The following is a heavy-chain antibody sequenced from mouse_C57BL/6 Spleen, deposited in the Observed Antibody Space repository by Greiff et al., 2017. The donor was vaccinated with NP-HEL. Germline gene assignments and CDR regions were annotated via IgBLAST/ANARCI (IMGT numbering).Heavy chain of an antibody. CDR2: IWGVGST. Sequence: QVQLQQSGPGLVAPSQSLSITCTVSGFSLTSYGVDWVRQSPGKGLEWLGVIWGVGSTNYNSALKSRLSISKDNSKSQVFLKMNSLQTDDTAMYYCARHWDGNYYAMDYWGQGTSVTVSS. CDR1: GFSLTSYG. J-gene: IGHJ4*01. D-gene: IGHD4-1*01. V-gene: IGHV2-6*01. CDR3: ARHWDGNYYAMDY.